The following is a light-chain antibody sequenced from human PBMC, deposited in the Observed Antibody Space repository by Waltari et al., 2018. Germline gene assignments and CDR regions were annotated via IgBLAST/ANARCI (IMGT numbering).Light chain of an antibody. CDR1: SSDIGSYNL. J-gene: IGLJ2*01. Sequence: QSALTQPASVSGSPGQSIIIPCTGTSSDIGSYNLVSWYQQHPGKAPKLMIYEVSKRPPGVSNRFSGSKSGNTASLTISGLQAEDEADYYCCSYAGSSTFVVFGGGTKLTVL. CDR3: CSYAGSSTFVV. CDR2: EVS. V-gene: IGLV2-23*02.